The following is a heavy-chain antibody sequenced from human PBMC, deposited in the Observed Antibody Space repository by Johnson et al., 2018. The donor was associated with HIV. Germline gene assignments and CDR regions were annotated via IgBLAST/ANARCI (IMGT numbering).Heavy chain of an antibody. V-gene: IGHV3-23*04. CDR2: ISGNGANT. CDR1: GFTFSSYA. J-gene: IGHJ3*02. Sequence: VQLVESGGGLVQPGGSLRLSCAASGFTFSSYALSWVRQAPGKGLEWVSVISGNGANTYYADSVKGRFTISRDNAKNSLYLQMNSLGAEDTALYYCATGENLKWELRFVDAFDIWGQGTMVTVSS. D-gene: IGHD1-26*01. CDR3: ATGENLKWELRFVDAFDI.